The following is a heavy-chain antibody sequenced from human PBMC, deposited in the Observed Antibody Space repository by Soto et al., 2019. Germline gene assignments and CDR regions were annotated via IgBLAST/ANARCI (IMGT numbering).Heavy chain of an antibody. V-gene: IGHV1-69*13. CDR3: ARRSKYSSSWYYYYGMDV. J-gene: IGHJ6*02. Sequence: GASVKVSCKASGGTFSSYAISWVRQAPGQGLEWMGGIIPIFGTANYAQKFQGRVTITADESTSTAYMELSSLRSEDTAVYYCARRSKYSSSWYYYYGMDVWGQGTTVTVSS. CDR2: IIPIFGTA. CDR1: GGTFSSYA. D-gene: IGHD6-13*01.